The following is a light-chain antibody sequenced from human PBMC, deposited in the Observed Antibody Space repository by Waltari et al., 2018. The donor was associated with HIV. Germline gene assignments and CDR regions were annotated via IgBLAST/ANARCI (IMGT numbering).Light chain of an antibody. CDR1: QGISNY. V-gene: IGKV1-9*01. CDR3: QQLNSYAIT. CDR2: AAS. Sequence: DIQWTQSASFLSAPVGYRATITCRASQGISNYLAWYQQKPGKAPKLLIYAASTLQSGVPSRFSGSGSGTEFTLTISSLQPEDFATDYCQQLNSYAITFGQGTRLEIK. J-gene: IGKJ5*01.